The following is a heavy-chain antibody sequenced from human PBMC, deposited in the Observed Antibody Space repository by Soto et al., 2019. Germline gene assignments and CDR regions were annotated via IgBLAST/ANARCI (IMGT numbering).Heavy chain of an antibody. D-gene: IGHD4-17*01. V-gene: IGHV4-39*01. CDR2: IYYSGST. J-gene: IGHJ4*02. Sequence: SETLSLTCTVSGGSISSSSYYWGWIRQPPGKGLEWIGSIYYSGSTYYNPSLKSRVTISVDTSKNQFSLKLSSVTAADTAVYYCARHDYGDSHFDYWGQGTLVTVSS. CDR3: ARHDYGDSHFDY. CDR1: GGSISSSSYY.